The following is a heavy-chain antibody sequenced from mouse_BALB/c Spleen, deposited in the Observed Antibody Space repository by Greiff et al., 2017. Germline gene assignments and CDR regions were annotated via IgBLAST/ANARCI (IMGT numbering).Heavy chain of an antibody. CDR1: GYTFTVYA. Sequence: QVQLQPSGAELVRPGVSVKISCKGSGYTFTVYAMYRVKQSHAKSLEWIGVFSTYYGDASYNQKFKGKATMTVDKSSSTAYMEVARLASEESTIYYCARGATYGSSSWYFDNWGGGTTVTGSS. CDR2: FSTYYGDA. CDR3: ARGATYGSSSWYFDN. V-gene: IGHV1S137*01. D-gene: IGHD1-1*01. J-gene: IGHJ1*01.